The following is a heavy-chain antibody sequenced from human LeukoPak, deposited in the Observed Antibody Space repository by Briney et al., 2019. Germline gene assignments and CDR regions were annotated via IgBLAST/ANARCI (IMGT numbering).Heavy chain of an antibody. CDR2: ISSSSSTI. CDR3: ARGVMAAAGRVHYYYYGMDV. Sequence: GGSLRLSCAASGFTFSSYGMNWVRQAPGKGLEWVSYISSSSSTIYYADSVKGRFTISRDNAKNSLYLQMNSLRAEDTAVYYCARGVMAAAGRVHYYYYGMDVWGQGTTVTVSS. D-gene: IGHD6-13*01. V-gene: IGHV3-48*04. CDR1: GFTFSSYG. J-gene: IGHJ6*02.